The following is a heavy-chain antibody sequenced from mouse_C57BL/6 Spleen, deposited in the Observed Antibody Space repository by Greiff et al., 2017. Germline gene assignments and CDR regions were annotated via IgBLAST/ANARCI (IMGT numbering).Heavy chain of an antibody. D-gene: IGHD1-1*01. CDR2: IHPNSGST. Sequence: VQLQQPGAELVKPGASVKLSCKASGYTFTSYWMHWVKQRPGQGLEWIGMIHPNSGSTNYNEKFKSKATLTVDKSSSTAYMQLSSLTSEDSAVYYCARWDYGSSSPFDVRGTGTTVTVAS. V-gene: IGHV1-64*01. CDR3: ARWDYGSSSPFDV. J-gene: IGHJ1*03. CDR1: GYTFTSYW.